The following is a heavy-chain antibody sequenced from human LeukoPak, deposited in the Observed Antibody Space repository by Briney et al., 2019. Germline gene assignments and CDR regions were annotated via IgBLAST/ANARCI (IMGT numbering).Heavy chain of an antibody. CDR1: GYTFTSYG. CDR3: ARDIRDAFDI. D-gene: IGHD1-14*01. CDR2: ISAIFGTA. V-gene: IGHV1-69*13. J-gene: IGHJ3*02. Sequence: SVKVSCKASGYTFTSYGISWVRQAPGQGLEWMGWISAIFGTANYAQKFQGRVTITADESTSTAYMELSSLRSEDTAVYYCARDIRDAFDIWGQGTMVTVSS.